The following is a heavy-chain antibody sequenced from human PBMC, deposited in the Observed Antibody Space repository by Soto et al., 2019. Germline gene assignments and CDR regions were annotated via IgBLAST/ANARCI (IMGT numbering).Heavy chain of an antibody. V-gene: IGHV3-30*18. D-gene: IGHD3-16*02. CDR3: AKAPLVTFGGVIVSWFFDY. CDR1: GFTFSSYG. Sequence: GGFLRLSCAASGFTFSSYGMHWVRQAPGKGLEWVAVISYDGSNKYYADSVKGRFTISRDNSKNTLYLQMNSLRAEDTAVYYCAKAPLVTFGGVIVSWFFDYWGQGTLVTVSS. CDR2: ISYDGSNK. J-gene: IGHJ4*02.